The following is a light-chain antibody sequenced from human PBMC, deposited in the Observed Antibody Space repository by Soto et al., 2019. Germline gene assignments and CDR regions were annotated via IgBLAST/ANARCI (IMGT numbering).Light chain of an antibody. CDR3: QQYGNSPPHT. V-gene: IGKV3-20*01. CDR2: GAS. J-gene: IGKJ2*01. Sequence: EIVLTQSPGTLSLSPGERATLSCRASQSISNNYLAWYQQKPGQAPRLLIYGASFRAAGIPDRFSASGSGTDSTLTISRLEPEDFVVYYCQQYGNSPPHTFGQGTKLEIK. CDR1: QSISNNY.